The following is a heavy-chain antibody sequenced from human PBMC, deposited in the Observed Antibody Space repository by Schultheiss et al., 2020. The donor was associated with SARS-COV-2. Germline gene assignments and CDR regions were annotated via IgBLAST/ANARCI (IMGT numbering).Heavy chain of an antibody. CDR2: IYYSGST. CDR1: GGSFSGYY. V-gene: IGHV4-59*08. Sequence: SETLSLTCAVYGGSFSGYYWSWIRQPPGKGLEWIGYIYYSGSTNYNPSLKSRVTISVDKSKNQFSLKLSSVTAADTAVYYCASVTYGVIDYWGQGTLVTVSS. D-gene: IGHD4-17*01. J-gene: IGHJ4*02. CDR3: ASVTYGVIDY.